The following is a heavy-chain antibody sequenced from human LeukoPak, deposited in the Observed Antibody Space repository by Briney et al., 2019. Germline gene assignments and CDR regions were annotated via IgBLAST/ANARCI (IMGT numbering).Heavy chain of an antibody. D-gene: IGHD4-17*01. CDR3: ARADRSFLKNHMREATVLGMDV. V-gene: IGHV4-34*01. CDR2: INHSGST. J-gene: IGHJ6*02. Sequence: RTSETLSLTCAVYGGSFSGYYWSWIRQPPGKGLEWIGEINHSGSTNYNPSLKSRVTISVDTPKNQFSLKLSSVTAADTAVDYCARADRSFLKNHMREATVLGMDVWGQGTTVTVSS. CDR1: GGSFSGYY.